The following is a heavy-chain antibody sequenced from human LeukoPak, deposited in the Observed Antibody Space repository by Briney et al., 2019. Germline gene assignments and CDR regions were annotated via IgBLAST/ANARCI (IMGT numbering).Heavy chain of an antibody. CDR3: ARDTGVVVTVIPNWFDP. CDR1: GGSVSSGSYY. V-gene: IGHV4-61*01. Sequence: SETLSLTCTVSGGSVSSGSYYWSWIRQPPGKGLEWIGYIYYSGSTNYNLSLKSRVTISVDTSKNQFSLKLSSVTAADTAVYYCARDTGVVVTVIPNWFDPWGRGTLVTVSS. J-gene: IGHJ5*02. D-gene: IGHD2-21*02. CDR2: IYYSGST.